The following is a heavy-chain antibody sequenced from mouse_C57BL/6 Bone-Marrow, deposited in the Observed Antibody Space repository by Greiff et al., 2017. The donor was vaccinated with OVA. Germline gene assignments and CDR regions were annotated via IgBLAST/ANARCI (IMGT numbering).Heavy chain of an antibody. Sequence: QVQLQQPGAELVMPGASVKLSCKASGYTFTSYWMHWVKQRPGQGLEWIGEIDPSDSYTNYNQKFKGKSTLTVDKSSSIAYMQLSSLTSEDSAVYYCARCDYGSSYWYFDVWGTGTTVTVSS. CDR3: ARCDYGSSYWYFDV. D-gene: IGHD1-1*01. J-gene: IGHJ1*03. V-gene: IGHV1-69*01. CDR1: GYTFTSYW. CDR2: IDPSDSYT.